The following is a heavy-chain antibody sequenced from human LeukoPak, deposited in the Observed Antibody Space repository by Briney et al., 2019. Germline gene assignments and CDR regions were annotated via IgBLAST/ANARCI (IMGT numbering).Heavy chain of an antibody. CDR2: IYPGDSDT. J-gene: IGHJ5*02. V-gene: IGHV5-51*01. Sequence: GESLKISCKGSGYTFTTYWIGWVRQMPGKGLEWMGIIYPGDSDTRYSPSFQGQVTISADKSISTAYLQWSSLKASDTAMYYCARQKMVTTVWFDPWGQGTLVTVSS. CDR1: GYTFTTYW. D-gene: IGHD5-18*01. CDR3: ARQKMVTTVWFDP.